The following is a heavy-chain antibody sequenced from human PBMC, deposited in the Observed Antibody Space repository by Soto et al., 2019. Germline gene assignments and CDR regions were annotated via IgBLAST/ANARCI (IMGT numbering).Heavy chain of an antibody. CDR3: ARDGSGYRSRASPMNV. CDR2: IIPIFGTA. Sequence: QEKLVQSGAEVKKPGSSVNVSCKASGDTFSSYAISWVRQAPGQGLEWMGGIIPIFGTANYAQKFQGRVTMTADESTSTAYMELSSLRSEDTAVYYCARDGSGYRSRASPMNVWGQGTTVTVSS. J-gene: IGHJ6*02. CDR1: GDTFSSYA. V-gene: IGHV1-69*01. D-gene: IGHD3-22*01.